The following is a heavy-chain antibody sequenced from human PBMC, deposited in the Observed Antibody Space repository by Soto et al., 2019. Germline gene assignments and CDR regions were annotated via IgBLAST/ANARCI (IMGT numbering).Heavy chain of an antibody. CDR2: ISGSGDST. J-gene: IGHJ4*02. CDR1: GFTFSSNA. Sequence: EVQLLESGGGLVQPGGSLRLSCAASGFTFSSNAMSWVRQAPGKGLEWVSAISGSGDSTNYADSVKGRFTISRDNSKNTLYLQMNSRRDEDTALYYGAKESDAAGRDYWGQGTLVTVSS. CDR3: AKESDAAGRDY. D-gene: IGHD6-19*01. V-gene: IGHV3-23*01.